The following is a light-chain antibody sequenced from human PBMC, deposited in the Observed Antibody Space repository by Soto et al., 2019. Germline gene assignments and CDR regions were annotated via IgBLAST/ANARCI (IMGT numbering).Light chain of an antibody. J-gene: IGKJ4*01. CDR3: QQFNAYPLT. Sequence: DIQLTQSPSFLSASVGDRVTISCRASQGISDYLAWYQQKPGKAPKLLIYGASTLQSGVPSRFSGSSAGTEFTLTSSSLHPEDFATYFCQQFNAYPLTFGGGTKLEIK. CDR2: GAS. CDR1: QGISDY. V-gene: IGKV1-9*01.